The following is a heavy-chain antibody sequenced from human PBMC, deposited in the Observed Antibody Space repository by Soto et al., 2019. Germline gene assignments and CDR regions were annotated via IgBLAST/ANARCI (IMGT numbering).Heavy chain of an antibody. V-gene: IGHV1-2*04. CDR1: GYTFTSYY. Sequence: PSVKVSSKASGYTFTSYYMHWVRQAPGQGLEWLGIINPSGGSTSYAQKFQGWVTMTRDTSISTAYMELSRLRSDDTAVYYCARKKGDYRSCWYDYYYGMDVWGQGTTVTVSS. CDR3: ARKKGDYRSCWYDYYYGMDV. CDR2: INPSGGST. D-gene: IGHD6-19*01. J-gene: IGHJ6*02.